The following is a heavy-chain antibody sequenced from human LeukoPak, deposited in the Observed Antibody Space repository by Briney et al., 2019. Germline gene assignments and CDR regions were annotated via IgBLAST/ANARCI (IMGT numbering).Heavy chain of an antibody. CDR2: INHSGST. Sequence: SETLSLTCAVYGGSFSGYYWSWIRQPPGKGLEWIGEINHSGSTNYNPSLKSRVTISVDTSENQFSLKLSSVTAADTAVYYCARGSDIVVVPAASAYYYYGMDVWGQGTTVTVSS. V-gene: IGHV4-34*01. CDR1: GGSFSGYY. D-gene: IGHD2-2*01. CDR3: ARGSDIVVVPAASAYYYYGMDV. J-gene: IGHJ6*02.